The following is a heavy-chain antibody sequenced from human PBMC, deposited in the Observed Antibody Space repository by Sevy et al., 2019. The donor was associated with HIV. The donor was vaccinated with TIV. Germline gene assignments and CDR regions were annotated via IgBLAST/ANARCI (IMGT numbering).Heavy chain of an antibody. Sequence: GGSLRLSCAASGFTFSSYGMHWVRQAPGKGLEWVAVISYDGSNKYYAYSVKGRFTISRDNSKNTLYLQMNSLRAEDTALYYCAKADSSGYYYLDYWGQGTLVTVSS. D-gene: IGHD3-22*01. V-gene: IGHV3-30*18. CDR2: ISYDGSNK. CDR3: AKADSSGYYYLDY. CDR1: GFTFSSYG. J-gene: IGHJ4*02.